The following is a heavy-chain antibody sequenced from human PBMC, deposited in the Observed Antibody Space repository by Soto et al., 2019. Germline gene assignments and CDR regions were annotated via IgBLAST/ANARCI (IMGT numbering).Heavy chain of an antibody. D-gene: IGHD6-19*01. J-gene: IGHJ3*02. CDR3: ARDTVATDAFDI. V-gene: IGHV4-61*01. CDR1: GGSVSSGSYY. Sequence: QVQLQESGPGLVKPSETLSLTCTVSGGSVSSGSYYWSWIRQPPGKGLEWSGYIYYSGSTNYNPALKSRVTISVDTSKNQVSLKLSSVTAADTAVYYCARDTVATDAFDIWGQGTMVTVSS. CDR2: IYYSGST.